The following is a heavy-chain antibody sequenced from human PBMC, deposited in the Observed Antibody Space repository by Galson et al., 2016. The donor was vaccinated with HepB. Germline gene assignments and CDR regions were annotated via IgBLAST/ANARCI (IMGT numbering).Heavy chain of an antibody. CDR3: AKDGYYYDNSGYYTYYFDY. CDR2: ISYDGSNK. J-gene: IGHJ4*02. CDR1: GFTFSSYG. V-gene: IGHV3-30*18. Sequence: SLRLSCAASGFTFSSYGMHWVRQTPGKGLEWVAVISYDGSNKYYADSVKGRFTISRDNSKNPLYLQMNSLRAEDTAVYYCAKDGYYYDNSGYYTYYFDYWGQGTLVTVSS. D-gene: IGHD3-22*01.